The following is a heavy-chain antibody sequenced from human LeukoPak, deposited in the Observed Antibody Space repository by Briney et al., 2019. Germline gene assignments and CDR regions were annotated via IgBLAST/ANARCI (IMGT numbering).Heavy chain of an antibody. CDR2: ISWDGGST. J-gene: IGHJ6*02. CDR1: GFTFDDYT. D-gene: IGHD4-23*01. V-gene: IGHV3-43*01. CDR3: EKLGNSDGLIVDGMDA. Sequence: GGSLRLSCAASGFTFDDYTMHWVRQAPGKGLEWVSLISWDGGSTYYADSVKGRFTISRDNSKNSLYLQMNSLRTEDTALDYCEKLGNSDGLIVDGMDAWAKGPRSPSP.